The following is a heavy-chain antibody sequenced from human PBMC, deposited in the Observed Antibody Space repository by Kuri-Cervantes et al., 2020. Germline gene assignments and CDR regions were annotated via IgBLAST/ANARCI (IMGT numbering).Heavy chain of an antibody. D-gene: IGHD6-19*01. CDR1: GGSISSYY. J-gene: IGHJ5*02. V-gene: IGHV4-59*12. Sequence: SETLSLTCTVSGGSISSYYWSWIRQPPGKGLEWIGYIYNSGSTNYNPSLKSRVTISVDTSKNQFSLKLSSVTAADTAVYYCARGGSRPAVDGRYNWFDPWGQGTLVTVSS. CDR2: IYNSGST. CDR3: ARGGSRPAVDGRYNWFDP.